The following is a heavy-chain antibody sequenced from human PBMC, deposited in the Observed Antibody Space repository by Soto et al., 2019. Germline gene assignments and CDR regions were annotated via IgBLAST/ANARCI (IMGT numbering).Heavy chain of an antibody. CDR1: GFTFSSYA. D-gene: IGHD3-22*01. J-gene: IGHJ4*02. V-gene: IGHV3-30-3*01. Sequence: GGSLRLSCAASGFTFSSYAMHWVRQAPGKGLEWVAVISYDGSNKYYADSVKGRFTISRDNSKNTLHLQMDSLRAEDTAVYYCARDDRSGYYWAIDYWGRGTLVTVSS. CDR3: ARDDRSGYYWAIDY. CDR2: ISYDGSNK.